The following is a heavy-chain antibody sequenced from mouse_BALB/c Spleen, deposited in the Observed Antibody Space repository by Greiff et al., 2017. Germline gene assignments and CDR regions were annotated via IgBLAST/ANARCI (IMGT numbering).Heavy chain of an antibody. D-gene: IGHD3-1*01. J-gene: IGHJ4*01. V-gene: IGHV5-15*02. CDR2: ISNLAYSI. CDR3: ARDSGTGSMDY. Sequence: EVQLQESGGGLVQPGGSRKLSCAASGFTFSDYGMAWVRQAPGKGPEWVAFISNLAYSIYYADTVTGRFTISRENAKNTLYLEMSSLRSEDTAMYYCARDSGTGSMDYWGQGTSVTVSS. CDR1: GFTFSDYG.